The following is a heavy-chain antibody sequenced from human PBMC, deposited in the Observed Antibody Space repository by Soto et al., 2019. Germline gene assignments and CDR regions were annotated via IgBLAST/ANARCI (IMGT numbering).Heavy chain of an antibody. V-gene: IGHV1-69*13. Sequence: SVKVSCKASGGSFSGQAVSWVRQAPGRGLEWMGGIIPIFHTTNYARKFQGRLTTTADESTSTASMELTSLTSADTAVYYCRSVPNWGQGTQVTVSS. CDR3: RSVPN. J-gene: IGHJ1*01. CDR1: GGSFSGQA. CDR2: IIPIFHTT.